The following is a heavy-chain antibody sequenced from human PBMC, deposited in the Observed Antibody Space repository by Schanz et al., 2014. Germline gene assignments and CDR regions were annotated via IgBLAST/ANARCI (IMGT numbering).Heavy chain of an antibody. CDR3: ASPSGYSDYGTYFDF. Sequence: QVQLLQFGGGVVQPGRSLRLSCAASGFTFSSYAMSWVRQAPGKGLEWVAVIWSDGSGKYYADSVKGRFTISRDNSRNTLYLQMNSLRTEDTAVYYCASPSGYSDYGTYFDFWGQGTLVTVSS. V-gene: IGHV3-33*08. D-gene: IGHD5-12*01. J-gene: IGHJ4*02. CDR2: IWSDGSGK. CDR1: GFTFSSYA.